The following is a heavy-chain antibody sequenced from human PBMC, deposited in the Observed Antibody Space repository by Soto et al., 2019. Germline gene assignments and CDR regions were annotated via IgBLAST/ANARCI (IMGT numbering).Heavy chain of an antibody. CDR3: ARVGDLSGSYYPPYFDY. D-gene: IGHD3-10*01. J-gene: IGHJ4*02. CDR2: ISYDGSNK. CDR1: GFTFSSYA. V-gene: IGHV3-30-3*01. Sequence: GGSLRLSCAASGFTFSSYAMHWVRQAPGKGLEWVAVISYDGSNKYYADSVKGRFTISRDNSKNTLYLQMKSLRAEETAVYYCARVGDLSGSYYPPYFDYWGQGTLVTVSS.